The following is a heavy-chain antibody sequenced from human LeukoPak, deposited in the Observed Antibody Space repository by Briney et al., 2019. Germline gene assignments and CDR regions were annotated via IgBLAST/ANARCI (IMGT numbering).Heavy chain of an antibody. J-gene: IGHJ4*02. CDR3: ASGEDGYNPN. D-gene: IGHD5-24*01. Sequence: GGSLRLSCAASGFTFSSYTMKWVRQTPGKGLEWVSSISSSSSYIYQADSVKGRFTISRDNAKNSLYLQMNSLRAEDTAVYYCASGEDGYNPNWGQGTLVTVSS. CDR1: GFTFSSYT. CDR2: ISSSSSYI. V-gene: IGHV3-21*01.